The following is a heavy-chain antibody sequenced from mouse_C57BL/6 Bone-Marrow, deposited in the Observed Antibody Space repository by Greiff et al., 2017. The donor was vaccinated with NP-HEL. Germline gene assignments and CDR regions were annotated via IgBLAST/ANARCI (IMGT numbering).Heavy chain of an antibody. J-gene: IGHJ1*03. CDR2: IYPRSGNT. CDR3: AREGKYSNWEYFGD. D-gene: IGHD2-5*01. Sequence: QVQLQQSGAELARPGASVKLSCKASGYTFTSYGISWVKQRTGQGLEWIGEIYPRSGNTYYTEKFKGKATLTVDKSSSTAYMELRSLTSEDSAVYFCAREGKYSNWEYFGDWGTGPTVTVSS. CDR1: GYTFTSYG. V-gene: IGHV1-81*01.